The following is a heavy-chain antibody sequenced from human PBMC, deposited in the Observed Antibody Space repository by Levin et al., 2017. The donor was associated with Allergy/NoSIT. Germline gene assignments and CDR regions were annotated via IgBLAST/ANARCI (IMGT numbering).Heavy chain of an antibody. CDR2: IDWDDDK. CDR1: GFSLSTSGMC. Sequence: SGSGPTLVKPTQTLTLTCTFSGFSLSTSGMCVSWIRQPPGKALEWLARIDWDDDKYYSTSLKTRLTISKDTSKNQVVLTMTNMDPVDTATYYCARLPHLGYNYGYYYGMDVWGQGTTVTVSS. D-gene: IGHD5-18*01. J-gene: IGHJ6*02. V-gene: IGHV2-70*11. CDR3: ARLPHLGYNYGYYYGMDV.